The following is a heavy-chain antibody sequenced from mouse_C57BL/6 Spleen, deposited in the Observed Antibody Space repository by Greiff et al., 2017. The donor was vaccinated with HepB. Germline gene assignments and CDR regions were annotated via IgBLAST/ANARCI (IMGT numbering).Heavy chain of an antibody. CDR2: IYPGSGST. D-gene: IGHD1-1*01. CDR1: GYTFTSYW. J-gene: IGHJ4*01. Sequence: QVQLQQPGAELVKPGASVKMSCKASGYTFTSYWITWVKQRPGQGLEWIGDIYPGSGSTNYNEKFKSKATLTVDTSSSTAYMQLSSLTSEDSAVYYCAREGTVVATDYAMDYWGQGTSVTVSS. V-gene: IGHV1-55*01. CDR3: AREGTVVATDYAMDY.